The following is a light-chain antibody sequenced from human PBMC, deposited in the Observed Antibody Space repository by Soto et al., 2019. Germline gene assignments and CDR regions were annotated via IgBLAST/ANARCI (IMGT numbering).Light chain of an antibody. CDR1: SSDVGGYNY. CDR2: DVT. Sequence: SALTQPASVSGSPGQSITISCTGTSSDVGGYNYVYWYQQHPGKVPKLMIYDVTNWPSGVSNRFSGSKSGNTASLTISGLQAEDEADYYCNSYTSSSTYVFGTGTKLTVL. V-gene: IGLV2-14*03. CDR3: NSYTSSSTYV. J-gene: IGLJ1*01.